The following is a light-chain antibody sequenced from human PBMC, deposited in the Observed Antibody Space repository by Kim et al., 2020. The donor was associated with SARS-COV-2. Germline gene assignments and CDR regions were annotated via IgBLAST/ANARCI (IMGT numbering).Light chain of an antibody. CDR3: TSYTSRRTYV. V-gene: IGLV2-14*03. CDR2: DVS. CDR1: SSDAGYFRY. Sequence: QSALTQPASVSGSPGQSITISCTGPSSDAGYFRYVSWYQQHPGKAPKLMIYDVSNRPSGVSNRFSGSKSGNTASLTISGLQAEDEADYYCTSYTSRRTYVFGAGTKVTVL. J-gene: IGLJ1*01.